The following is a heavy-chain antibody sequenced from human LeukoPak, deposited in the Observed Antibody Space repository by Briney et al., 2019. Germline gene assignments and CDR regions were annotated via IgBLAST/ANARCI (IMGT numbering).Heavy chain of an antibody. J-gene: IGHJ5*02. V-gene: IGHV4-34*01. Sequence: PSETLSLTCAVCGGSFSGYYWSWIRQPPGKGLEWIGEINHSGSTNYNPSLKSRVTISVDTSKNQFSLKLSSVTAADTAVYYCACRYCSGGSCYRQGDNWFDPWGQGTLVTVSS. D-gene: IGHD2-15*01. CDR1: GGSFSGYY. CDR2: INHSGST. CDR3: ACRYCSGGSCYRQGDNWFDP.